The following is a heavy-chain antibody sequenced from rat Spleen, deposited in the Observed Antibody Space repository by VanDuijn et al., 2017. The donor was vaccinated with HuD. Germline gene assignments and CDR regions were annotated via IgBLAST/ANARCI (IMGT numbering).Heavy chain of an antibody. Sequence: QVQLKESGPGLMQPSETLSLTCTVSGFSLTRNGVGWVRQPLGKGLVWMGTIWAGGTTNFNSAVQSRLTSSRDTSKSQVFLKMNSLQTEDTATYYCARADIASISTDGIWGQGVMVTVSS. D-gene: IGHD1-2*01. V-gene: IGHV2-72*01. CDR1: GFSLTRNG. J-gene: IGHJ2*01. CDR2: IWAGGTT. CDR3: ARADIASISTDGI.